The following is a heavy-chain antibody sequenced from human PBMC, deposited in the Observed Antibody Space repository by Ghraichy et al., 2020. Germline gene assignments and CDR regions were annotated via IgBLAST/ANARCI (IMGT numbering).Heavy chain of an antibody. Sequence: GGSLRLSCIASGFTFGDYAMSWFRQAPGKGLEWVGFIRSKAYGGTTEYAASVKGRFTISRDDSKSIAHLQMNSLKTEDTAVYYCSRYCSGGSCMGVWGKGTAVTVSS. D-gene: IGHD2-15*01. V-gene: IGHV3-49*03. CDR3: SRYCSGGSCMGV. CDR2: IRSKAYGGTT. CDR1: GFTFGDYA. J-gene: IGHJ6*03.